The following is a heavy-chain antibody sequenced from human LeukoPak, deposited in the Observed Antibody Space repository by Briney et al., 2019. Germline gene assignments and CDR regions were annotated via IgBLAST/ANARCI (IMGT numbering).Heavy chain of an antibody. CDR2: ISAYNGNT. Sequence: ASVKVSCKASGYTFTSYGISWVRQAPGRGLEWMGWISAYNGNTNYAQKLQGRVTMTTDTSTSTAYMELRSLRSDDTAVYYCARVGSSSWYRSPGDYWGQGTLVTVSS. D-gene: IGHD6-13*01. J-gene: IGHJ4*02. CDR3: ARVGSSSWYRSPGDY. V-gene: IGHV1-18*01. CDR1: GYTFTSYG.